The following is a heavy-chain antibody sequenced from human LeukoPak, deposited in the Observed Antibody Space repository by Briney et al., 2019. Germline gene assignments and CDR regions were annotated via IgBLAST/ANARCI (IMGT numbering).Heavy chain of an antibody. CDR3: AREAAAGIYWFDL. CDR2: INPNSDGT. CDR1: GYSFADYY. V-gene: IGHV1-2*02. J-gene: IGHJ5*02. Sequence: EASVKVSYKASGYSFADYYIYWVRQAPGQGLEWMGWINPNSDGTNYAQKFQGRVTMTRDTSISTAYMELSGLKSDDTAVYYCAREAAAGIYWFDLWGQGTLVTVSS. D-gene: IGHD6-13*01.